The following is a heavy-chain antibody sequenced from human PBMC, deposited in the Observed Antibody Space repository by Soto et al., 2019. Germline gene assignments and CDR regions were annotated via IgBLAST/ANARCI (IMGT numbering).Heavy chain of an antibody. CDR1: GDTFSSYA. Sequence: QVQLVQSGAEVKKPWSSVKVSCKASGDTFSSYAINWVRQAPGQGLEWMGGIIPIPGTANYAQKFQGRVTITADESTSTAYMELSSLRSEDTAVYYCARSQGSSTSLEIYYYYYYGMDVWGQGTTVTVSS. D-gene: IGHD2-2*01. J-gene: IGHJ6*02. CDR3: ARSQGSSTSLEIYYYYYYGMDV. CDR2: IIPIPGTA. V-gene: IGHV1-69*01.